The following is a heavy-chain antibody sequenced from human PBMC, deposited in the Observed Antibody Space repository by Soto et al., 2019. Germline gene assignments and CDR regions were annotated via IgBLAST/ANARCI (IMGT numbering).Heavy chain of an antibody. CDR1: GFIFSDHY. CDR3: ARIVVVVVAGVPYSGMDV. J-gene: IGHJ6*02. CDR2: ARDKANSYTT. D-gene: IGHD2-15*01. Sequence: PWEAXRLSCAASGFIFSDHYMYWFRQAPGKGLEWVGRARDKANSYTTEYAASVKGRFTISRDDSQNSLYMQMNSLKTAETAVYYCARIVVVVVAGVPYSGMDVWGQGTTVTVSS. V-gene: IGHV3-72*01.